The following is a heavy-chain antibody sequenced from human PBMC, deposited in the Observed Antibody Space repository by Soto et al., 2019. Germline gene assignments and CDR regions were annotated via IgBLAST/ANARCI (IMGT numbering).Heavy chain of an antibody. Sequence: PGESLKISCKGSGYSFTSYRISWVRQMPGKGLEWMGRIDPSDSYTNYSPSFQGHVTISADKSISTAYLQWSSLKASDTAMYYCARHPYYYDSSGPLDPWGQGTLVTVSS. D-gene: IGHD3-22*01. CDR3: ARHPYYYDSSGPLDP. V-gene: IGHV5-10-1*01. CDR2: IDPSDSYT. CDR1: GYSFTSYR. J-gene: IGHJ5*02.